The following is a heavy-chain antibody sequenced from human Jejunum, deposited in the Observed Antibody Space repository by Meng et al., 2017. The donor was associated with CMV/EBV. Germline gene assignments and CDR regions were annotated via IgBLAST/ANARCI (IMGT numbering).Heavy chain of an antibody. CDR1: FSSYA. CDR2: IGPTGRDT. CDR3: AKDLGGYCSSTTCYLDD. J-gene: IGHJ4*02. V-gene: IGHV3-23*01. Sequence: FSSYAMNWVRQAPGKGLEWVSSIGPTGRDTFYTDSVKGRFTISRDNSKDMVYLQMNSLGAEDTALYYCAKDLGGYCSSTTCYLDDWGQGTLVTVSS. D-gene: IGHD2-2*01.